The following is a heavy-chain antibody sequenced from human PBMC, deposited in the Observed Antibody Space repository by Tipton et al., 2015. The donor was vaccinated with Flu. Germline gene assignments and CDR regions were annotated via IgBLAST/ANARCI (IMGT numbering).Heavy chain of an antibody. Sequence: VQLVQSGAEVKKPGESLKISCKGSGYSFASYWIGWVRQMPGKGLEWMGIIHPGDSYITYSPSFEGQVTISADRSISTAYLQWSSLKASDTAMYYGARHGDMSGYSFDYWGQGTLVTASS. J-gene: IGHJ4*02. CDR2: IHPGDSYI. CDR1: GYSFASYW. D-gene: IGHD3-3*01. CDR3: ARHGDMSGYSFDY. V-gene: IGHV5-51*01.